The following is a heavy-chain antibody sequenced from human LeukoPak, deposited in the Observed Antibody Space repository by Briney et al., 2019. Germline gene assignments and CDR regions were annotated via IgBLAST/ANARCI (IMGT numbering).Heavy chain of an antibody. V-gene: IGHV4-31*03. J-gene: IGHJ4*02. CDR1: GDSISSGGYY. Sequence: TSETLSLTCTVSGDSISSGGYYWSWIRQHPGKGLEWIGNIYYSGSTYYNPSLKSRVTISVDTSKNQFSLKLSSVTAADTAVYYCARDSVGGWTHYFDYWGQGTLVTVSS. D-gene: IGHD6-19*01. CDR3: ARDSVGGWTHYFDY. CDR2: IYYSGST.